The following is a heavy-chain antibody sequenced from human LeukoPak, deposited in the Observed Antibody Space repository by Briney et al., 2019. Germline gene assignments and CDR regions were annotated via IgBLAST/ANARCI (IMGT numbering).Heavy chain of an antibody. CDR3: ARGFRSAAAGTGPFDP. CDR1: GGSISSYY. V-gene: IGHV4-59*01. CDR2: IYYSGST. Sequence: SETLSLTCTVSGGSISSYYWSWIRQPPGKGLEWIGYIYYSGSTNYNPSLKSRVTISVDTSKNQFSLKLSSVTAADTAVYYCARGFRSAAAGTGPFDPWGQGTLVTVSS. J-gene: IGHJ5*02. D-gene: IGHD6-13*01.